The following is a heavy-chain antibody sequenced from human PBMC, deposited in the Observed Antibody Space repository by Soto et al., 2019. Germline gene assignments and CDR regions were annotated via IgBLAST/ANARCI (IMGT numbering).Heavy chain of an antibody. V-gene: IGHV1-46*01. J-gene: IGHJ4*02. CDR2: INPSGGST. CDR1: GYTFTSYY. Sequence: QVQLVQSGAEVKKPGASVKVSCKASGYTFTSYYMHWVRQAPGQGLEWMGIINPSGGSTTYAQKFXXRXSMTRDMSTSTVYMELSSLRSEDTAVYYCARVGGYSYGGVDYWGQGTLVTVSS. D-gene: IGHD5-18*01. CDR3: ARVGGYSYGGVDY.